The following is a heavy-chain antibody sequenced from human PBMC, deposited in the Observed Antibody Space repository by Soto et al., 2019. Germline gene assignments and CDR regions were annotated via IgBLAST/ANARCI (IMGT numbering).Heavy chain of an antibody. V-gene: IGHV1-46*03. J-gene: IGHJ4*02. CDR3: TSDLGGSYFDR. CDR1: GYAFSTYF. Sequence: QVQLVQSGAEVKRPGASVKVSCKASGYAFSTYFIHWVRQAPGQGLEWMAVINPSDGTTTYAQKFQGRVTIARDRSTSTVYMYLGSLTAEDTAVYFCTSDLGGSYFDRWGRGTLVTVSS. D-gene: IGHD1-26*01. CDR2: INPSDGTT.